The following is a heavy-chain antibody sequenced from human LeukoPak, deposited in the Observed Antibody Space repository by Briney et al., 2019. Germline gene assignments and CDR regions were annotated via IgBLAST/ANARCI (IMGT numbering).Heavy chain of an antibody. CDR1: GFTFSSYS. D-gene: IGHD6-19*01. CDR3: ATSAVTDLDY. Sequence: GGSLRLSCAASGFTFSSYSMNWVRQAPGKGLEWVSSISSSSSTIYYADSVKGRFTISRDNARNSLFLQMNSLRDEDTAVYFCATSAVTDLDYWGQGTLVTVSS. V-gene: IGHV3-48*02. J-gene: IGHJ4*02. CDR2: ISSSSSTI.